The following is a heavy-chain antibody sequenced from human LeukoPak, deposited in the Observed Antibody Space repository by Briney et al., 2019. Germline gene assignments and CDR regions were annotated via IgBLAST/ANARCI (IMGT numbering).Heavy chain of an antibody. CDR2: ISGSGGST. Sequence: GGSLRLSCAASGFTFSSYAMSWVRQAPGQGLEWVSAISGSGGSTYYADSVKGRFAIPRDYSKNTLYLQMNSLRAEDTAVYYCAKFSSSWYVASCDYWGQGTLVTVSS. V-gene: IGHV3-23*01. CDR1: GFTFSSYA. D-gene: IGHD6-13*01. J-gene: IGHJ4*02. CDR3: AKFSSSWYVASCDY.